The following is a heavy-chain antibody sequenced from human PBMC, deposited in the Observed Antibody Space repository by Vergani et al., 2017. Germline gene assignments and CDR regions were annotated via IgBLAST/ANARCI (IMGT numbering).Heavy chain of an antibody. D-gene: IGHD1-26*01. Sequence: QVQLVESGGGVVQPGRSLRLSCAASGFTFSSYAMHWVRQAPGKGLEWVAVISYDGSNKYYADSVKGRFTISRDNSKNTLYLQMNSLRAEDTAVYDCAREISYQISFYYYYGMDVWGQGTTVTVSS. CDR3: AREISYQISFYYYYGMDV. J-gene: IGHJ6*02. CDR1: GFTFSSYA. CDR2: ISYDGSNK. V-gene: IGHV3-30-3*01.